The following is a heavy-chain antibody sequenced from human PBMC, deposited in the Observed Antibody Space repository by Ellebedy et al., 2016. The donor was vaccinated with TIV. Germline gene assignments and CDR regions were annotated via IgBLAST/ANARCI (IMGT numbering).Heavy chain of an antibody. CDR3: AKNDGTVGWYYYGMDV. J-gene: IGHJ6*02. D-gene: IGHD1-14*01. CDR1: GFTFSSYA. CDR2: ISGSGGST. V-gene: IGHV3-23*01. Sequence: GGSLRLXXAASGFTFSSYAMSWVRQAPGKGLEWVSAISGSGGSTYYADSVKGRFTISRDNSKNTLYLQMNSLRAEDTAVYYCAKNDGTVGWYYYGMDVWGQGTTVTVSS.